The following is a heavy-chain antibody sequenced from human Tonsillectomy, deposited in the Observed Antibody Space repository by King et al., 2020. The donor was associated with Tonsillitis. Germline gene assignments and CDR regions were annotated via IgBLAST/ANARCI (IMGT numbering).Heavy chain of an antibody. J-gene: IGHJ4*02. CDR1: GFTFSSYA. CDR2: ISYDGSNK. V-gene: IGHV3-30*04. D-gene: IGHD2-21*02. Sequence: VQLVESGGGVVQPGRSLRLSCAASGFTFSSYAMHWVRQAPGKGLEWVAVISYDGSNKYYADSVKGRFTISRDNSKNTLYLQMNSLRAEDTAVYYCARDVDCGGDCHLIDYWGQGTLVTVSS. CDR3: ARDVDCGGDCHLIDY.